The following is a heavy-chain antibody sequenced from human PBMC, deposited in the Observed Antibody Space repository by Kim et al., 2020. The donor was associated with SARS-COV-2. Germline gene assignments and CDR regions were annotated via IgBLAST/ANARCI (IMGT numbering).Heavy chain of an antibody. D-gene: IGHD3-10*01. CDR1: GFTFNNSW. CDR3: LSDGDFARACDPDS. J-gene: IGHJ5*01. Sequence: GGSLRLSCVVSGFTFNNSWMSWVRQAPGKGLVWVASINNDGSERQYVDSVQGRFTISIDNANNSLYLQMKIMRLEDKALADCLSDGDFARACDPDS. CDR2: INNDGSER. V-gene: IGHV3-7*01.